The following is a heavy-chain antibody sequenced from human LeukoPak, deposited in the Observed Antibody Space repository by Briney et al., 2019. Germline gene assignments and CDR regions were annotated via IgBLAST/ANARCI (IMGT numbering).Heavy chain of an antibody. CDR3: ARHRLYYYDSSGLHY. D-gene: IGHD3-22*01. V-gene: IGHV4-34*01. J-gene: IGHJ4*02. CDR2: IYYSGST. Sequence: SETLSLTCAVYGGSFSGYYWSWIRQPPGKGLEWIGSIYYSGSTYYNPSLKSRVTISVDTSKNQFSLKLSSVTAADTAVYYCARHRLYYYDSSGLHYWGQGTLVTVSS. CDR1: GGSFSGYY.